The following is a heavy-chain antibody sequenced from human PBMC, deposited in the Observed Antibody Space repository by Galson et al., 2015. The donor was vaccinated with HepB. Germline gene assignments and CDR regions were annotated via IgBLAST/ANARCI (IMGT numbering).Heavy chain of an antibody. J-gene: IGHJ6*03. Sequence: SLRLSCAASGFTFSSYGMHWVRQAPGKGLEWVAVISYDGSNKYYADSVKGRFTISRDNSKNTLYLQMNSLRAEDTAVYYCAKDRRYCSSTSCPMGYYYYYYMDVWGKGTTVTVSS. CDR1: GFTFSSYG. D-gene: IGHD2-2*01. CDR3: AKDRRYCSSTSCPMGYYYYYYMDV. CDR2: ISYDGSNK. V-gene: IGHV3-30*18.